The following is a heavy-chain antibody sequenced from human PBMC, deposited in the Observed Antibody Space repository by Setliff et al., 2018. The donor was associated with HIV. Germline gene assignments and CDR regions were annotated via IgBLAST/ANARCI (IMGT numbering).Heavy chain of an antibody. CDR1: GGTFSSYA. CDR2: IIPTFGTA. J-gene: IGHJ4*02. D-gene: IGHD3-22*01. CDR3: ARGGVYYYDSSGWSMDY. Sequence: SVKVSCKASGGTFSSYAISWVRQAPGQGLEWMGGIIPTFGTANYAQKFQGRVTITADESTSTAYMELSSLRSEDTAVYYCARGGVYYYDSSGWSMDYWGQGTLVTVSS. V-gene: IGHV1-69*13.